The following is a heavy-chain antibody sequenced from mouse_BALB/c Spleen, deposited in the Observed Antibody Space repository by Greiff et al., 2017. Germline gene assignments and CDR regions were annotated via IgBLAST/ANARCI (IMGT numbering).Heavy chain of an antibody. J-gene: IGHJ4*01. V-gene: IGHV5-9-4*01. CDR1: GFTFSSYA. Sequence: EVMLVESGGGLVKPGGSLKLSCAASGFTFSSYAMSWVRQSPEKRLEWVAEISSGGSYTYYPDTVTGRFTISRDNAKNTLYLEMSSLRSEDTAMYYCARDGYYAMDYWGQGTSVTVSS. CDR2: ISSGGSYT. CDR3: ARDGYYAMDY.